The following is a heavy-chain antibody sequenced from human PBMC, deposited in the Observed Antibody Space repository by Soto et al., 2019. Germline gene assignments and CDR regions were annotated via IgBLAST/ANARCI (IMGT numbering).Heavy chain of an antibody. CDR2: IWYDGSNK. D-gene: IGHD1-26*01. CDR3: ARDGGELLGGGGTLSD. CDR1: GFTFSSYG. V-gene: IGHV3-33*01. J-gene: IGHJ4*02. Sequence: QVQLVESGGGVVQPGRSLRLSCAASGFTFSSYGMHWVRQAPGKGLEWVAVIWYDGSNKYYADSVKGRFTISRDNSKNTLYLQMNSLGAGGTAVYYWARDGGELLGGGGTLSDWGQGTLVTVSS.